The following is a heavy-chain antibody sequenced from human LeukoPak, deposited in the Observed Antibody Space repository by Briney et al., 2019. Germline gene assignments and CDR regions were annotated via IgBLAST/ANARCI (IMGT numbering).Heavy chain of an antibody. Sequence: GASVKVSCKASGYTFTCYYMHWVRQAPGQGLEWMGRINPNSGGTNYAQKFQGRVTMTRDTSISTAYMELSRLRSDDTAVYYCARDADVGAPHFDYWGQGTLVTVSS. V-gene: IGHV1-2*06. CDR1: GYTFTCYY. J-gene: IGHJ4*02. D-gene: IGHD1-26*01. CDR2: INPNSGGT. CDR3: ARDADVGAPHFDY.